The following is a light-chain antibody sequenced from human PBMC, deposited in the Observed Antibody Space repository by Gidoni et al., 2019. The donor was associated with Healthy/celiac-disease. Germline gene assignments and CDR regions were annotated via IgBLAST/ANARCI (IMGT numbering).Light chain of an antibody. CDR1: QSVSSN. J-gene: IGKJ1*01. V-gene: IGKV3-15*01. CDR3: QQYNNWPPWT. CDR2: GAS. Sequence: ELVMTHSPATLSVSPGERATLACRASQSVSSNLAGYQQKPGQAPRLLIYGASTRATGIPARFSGSGSGTEFTLTISSLQSEDFAVYYCQQYNNWPPWTFGQGTKVEIK.